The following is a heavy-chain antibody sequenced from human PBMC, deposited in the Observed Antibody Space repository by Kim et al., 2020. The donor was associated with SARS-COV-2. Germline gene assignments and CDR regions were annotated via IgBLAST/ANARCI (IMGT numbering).Heavy chain of an antibody. J-gene: IGHJ4*02. D-gene: IGHD1-7*01. V-gene: IGHV3-23*01. Sequence: ADSLKGRFTISRDNSKNTLYLQMNSLRAEDTAVYYWAKDAIQSPEHELFDYWGQGTLVTVSS. CDR3: AKDAIQSPEHELFDY.